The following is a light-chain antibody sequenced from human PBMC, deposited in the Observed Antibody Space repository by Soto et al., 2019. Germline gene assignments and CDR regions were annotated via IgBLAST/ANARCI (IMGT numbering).Light chain of an antibody. CDR1: QSVNSN. CDR3: QQYNNWPQT. CDR2: GAS. Sequence: EIVMTQSPATLSVSPGERATLSCRAIQSVNSNLAWYQQKPGQAPRLLIYGASTRATGIPARFSGSGSGSEFTLTISSLQSEDFAVYYCQQYNNWPQTFGQGTKVDIK. V-gene: IGKV3-15*01. J-gene: IGKJ1*01.